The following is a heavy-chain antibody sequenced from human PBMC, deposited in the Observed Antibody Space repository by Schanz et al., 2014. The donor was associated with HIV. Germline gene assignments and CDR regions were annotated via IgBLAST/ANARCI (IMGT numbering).Heavy chain of an antibody. J-gene: IGHJ5*02. V-gene: IGHV3-33*01. CDR1: GFNFITYG. D-gene: IGHD1-1*01. CDR2: IGYDGSNI. CDR3: ARDQGTTWISGGNWFAP. Sequence: QVQLMESGGGVVQPGTSLRLSCVASGFNFITYGMHWVRQAPGKGLEWGAIIGYDGSNIYYAASVKGRFTVSRDNSRNTNTLYLQMNSLRAEDTAVYYCARDQGTTWISGGNWFAPWGQGTLVTVSS.